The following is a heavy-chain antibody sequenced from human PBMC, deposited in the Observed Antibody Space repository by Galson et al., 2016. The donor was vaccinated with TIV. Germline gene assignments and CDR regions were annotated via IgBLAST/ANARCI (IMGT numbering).Heavy chain of an antibody. D-gene: IGHD3-22*01. CDR2: MSPANGNT. CDR1: GYTFTSFD. CDR3: ARGHYYDPSGYSFDF. V-gene: IGHV1-8*01. Sequence: SVKVSCKASGYTFTSFDISWIRQAPGQGLEWMGWMSPANGNTGYAQKFRGRITMTRHPSTTTVYMELSGLTSEDTAVYYCARGHYYDPSGYSFDFWGQGTLVTVSS. J-gene: IGHJ4*02.